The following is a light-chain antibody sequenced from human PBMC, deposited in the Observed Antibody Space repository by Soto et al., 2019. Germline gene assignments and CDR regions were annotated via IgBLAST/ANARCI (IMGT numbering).Light chain of an antibody. CDR2: AAS. J-gene: IGKJ1*01. CDR3: QQSYSIPPP. CDR1: QSISSY. V-gene: IGKV1-39*01. Sequence: DIQMTQSPSSLSASVGDRVTITCRASQSISSYLNLYQQKPGKAPKLLIYAASSLQSGVPSRFSGSGSGTECTLTISSLQPEDFATYYCQQSYSIPPPFGQGTKVEIK.